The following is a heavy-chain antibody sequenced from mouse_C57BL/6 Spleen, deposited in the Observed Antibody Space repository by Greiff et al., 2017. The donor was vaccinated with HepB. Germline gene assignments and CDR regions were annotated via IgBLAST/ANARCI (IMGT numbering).Heavy chain of an antibody. Sequence: VQLQQSGPELVKPGASVKIPCKASGYTFTDYNMDWVKQSHGKSLEWIGDINPNNGGTIYNQKFKGKATLTVDKSSSTAYRELRSLTSEDTAVYYCAREGAYYGSSFAYWGQGTLVTVSA. CDR1: GYTFTDYN. CDR3: AREGAYYGSSFAY. J-gene: IGHJ3*01. D-gene: IGHD1-1*01. V-gene: IGHV1-18*01. CDR2: INPNNGGT.